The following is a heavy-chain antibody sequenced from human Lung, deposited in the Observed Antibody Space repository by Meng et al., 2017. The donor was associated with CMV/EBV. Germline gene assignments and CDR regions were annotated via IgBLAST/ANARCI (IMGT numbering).Heavy chain of an antibody. CDR1: GFTFSNYA. CDR3: AREDYDFWSGFLH. J-gene: IGHJ4*02. CDR2: VSYDGRNE. D-gene: IGHD3-3*01. V-gene: IGHV3-30*04. Sequence: GEPLKIPCAASGFTFSNYAMHWVRQAPGKGLEWVAAVSYDGRNEYYAGSVQGRFTISRDNSKNTLYLQMSSLRAEDTAVHYCAREDYDFWSGFLHWGQGTLVTVSS.